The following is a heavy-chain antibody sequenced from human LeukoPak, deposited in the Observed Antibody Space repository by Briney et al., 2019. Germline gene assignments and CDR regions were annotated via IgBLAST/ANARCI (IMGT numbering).Heavy chain of an antibody. V-gene: IGHV5-51*01. D-gene: IGHD1-26*01. CDR2: IYPGDSGT. CDR1: GYRSTNNW. J-gene: IGHJ4*02. CDR3: ARSASGSYGYYFDY. Sequence: GESLKISWKGSGYRSTNNWIGCVRKMPGKGLEWMGIIYPGDSGTTYSPSFQGQVTISADKSISTAYLQWSSLKASDTAMYYCARSASGSYGYYFDYWGQGTLVTVSS.